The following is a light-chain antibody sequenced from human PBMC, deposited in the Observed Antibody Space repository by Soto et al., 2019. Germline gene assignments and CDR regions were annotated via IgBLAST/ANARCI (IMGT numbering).Light chain of an antibody. V-gene: IGLV2-8*01. J-gene: IGLJ2*01. CDR3: SSYAGNTDVV. CDR1: SSDVGAYNH. Sequence: QSVLTQPPSASGSPGQSVTISCTGTSSDVGAYNHVSWYQQHPGKAPKLMIYGVNKRPSGVPDRFSGSKSGNTASLTVSGLQAEDEADYYCSSYAGNTDVVFGGGTKLTV. CDR2: GVN.